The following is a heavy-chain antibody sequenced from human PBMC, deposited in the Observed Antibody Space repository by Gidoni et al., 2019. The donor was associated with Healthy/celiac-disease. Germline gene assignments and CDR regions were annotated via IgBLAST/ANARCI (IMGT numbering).Heavy chain of an antibody. CDR2: ISVRGGST. CDR1: GCTFSRYA. V-gene: IGHV3-23*01. J-gene: IGHJ4*02. Sequence: VQLLESGGGLVQPGGSLRPSSAASGCTFSRYAMSWVRQAPGTGLEWVAAISVRGGSTYYADTVKGRFTISRDNSKNTLYLQRNSLRAEDTAVYYCAKVGRYFDWLLGTLDYWGQGTLVTVSS. D-gene: IGHD3-9*01. CDR3: AKVGRYFDWLLGTLDY.